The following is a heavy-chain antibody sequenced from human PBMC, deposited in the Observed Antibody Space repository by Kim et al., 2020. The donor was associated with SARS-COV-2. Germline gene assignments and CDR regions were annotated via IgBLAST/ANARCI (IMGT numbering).Heavy chain of an antibody. Sequence: GGSLRLSCAASGFTFTNAWMTWVRQAPGKGLEWVGRIKSRIDGGTTDYAVPVKGRFAISRDDSKNTLYLQMNSLKSEDTAMYYCTTVGGYYDSAGFYPVDYWGQGTLVTVSS. V-gene: IGHV3-15*01. CDR1: GFTFTNAW. CDR3: TTVGGYYDSAGFYPVDY. CDR2: IKSRIDGGTT. J-gene: IGHJ4*02. D-gene: IGHD3-22*01.